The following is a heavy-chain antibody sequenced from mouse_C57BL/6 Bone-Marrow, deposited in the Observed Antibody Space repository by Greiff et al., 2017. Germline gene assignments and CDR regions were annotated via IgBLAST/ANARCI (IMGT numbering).Heavy chain of an antibody. Sequence: QVHVKQSGPELVKPGASVKISCKASGYAFSSSWLNWVKQRPGKGLEWIGRIYPGAGDPNYNGKFTGKATLTADKSSSTAYMQLSSLTSEDSAVYFGERPYDYDRAWFAYWGQGTLVTVSA. V-gene: IGHV1-82*01. D-gene: IGHD2-4*01. J-gene: IGHJ3*01. CDR3: ERPYDYDRAWFAY. CDR2: IYPGAGDP. CDR1: GYAFSSSW.